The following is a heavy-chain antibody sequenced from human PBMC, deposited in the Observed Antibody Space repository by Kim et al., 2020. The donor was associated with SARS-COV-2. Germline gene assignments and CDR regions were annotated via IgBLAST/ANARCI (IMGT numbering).Heavy chain of an antibody. CDR2: LSPTSKTS. D-gene: IGHD5-12*01. CDR3: ARELSGGGYTLQV. J-gene: IGHJ4*02. CDR1: GLKFGDHY. V-gene: IGHV3-11*01. Sequence: GGSLRLSWAASGLKFGDHYMSWLRQAPGKGXEWISYLSPTSKTSDYADSVRGRFTISRDNAKRSLFLHMTSLKGDDTAVYYCARELSGGGYTLQVWGPG.